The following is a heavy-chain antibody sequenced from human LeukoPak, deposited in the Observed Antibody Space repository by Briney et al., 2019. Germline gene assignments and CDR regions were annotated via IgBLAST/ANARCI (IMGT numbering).Heavy chain of an antibody. Sequence: GGSLRLSCTASGFTFSSYSMNWVRQAPGKGLEWVAVISYDGGNKYYADSVKGRFTISRDNSKNTLYLQMNSLRAEDTAVYSCARDGGIAVAGTFDYWGQGILVTVSS. CDR3: ARDGGIAVAGTFDY. J-gene: IGHJ4*02. CDR2: ISYDGGNK. D-gene: IGHD6-19*01. V-gene: IGHV3-30*03. CDR1: GFTFSSYS.